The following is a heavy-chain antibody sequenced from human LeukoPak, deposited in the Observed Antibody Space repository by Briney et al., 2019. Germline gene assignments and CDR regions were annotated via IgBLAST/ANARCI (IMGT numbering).Heavy chain of an antibody. J-gene: IGHJ4*02. V-gene: IGHV4-61*01. D-gene: IGHD3-16*01. CDR1: GGSVSSGSYY. CDR3: ARVTGVGGIDY. CDR2: IYYSGST. Sequence: PSETLPLTCTVSGGSVSSGSYYWSWIRQPPGKGLEWIGYIYYSGSTNYNPSLKSRVTISVDTSKNQFSLKLSSVTAADTAVYYCARVTGVGGIDYWGQGTLVTVSS.